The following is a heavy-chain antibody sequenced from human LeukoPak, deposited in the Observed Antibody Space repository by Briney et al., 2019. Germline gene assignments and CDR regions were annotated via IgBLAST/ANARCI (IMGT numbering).Heavy chain of an antibody. Sequence: SGPALVKPTQTLTLTCTFSGFSLSTSGMCVSWIRQPPGKAPEWLARIDWDDDKYYSTSLKTRLTISKDTSKNQVVLTVTNMDPVDTATYYCARTARYYDILTGFTFDYWGQGTLVTVSS. CDR2: IDWDDDK. CDR1: GFSLSTSGMC. CDR3: ARTARYYDILTGFTFDY. V-gene: IGHV2-70*11. J-gene: IGHJ4*02. D-gene: IGHD3-9*01.